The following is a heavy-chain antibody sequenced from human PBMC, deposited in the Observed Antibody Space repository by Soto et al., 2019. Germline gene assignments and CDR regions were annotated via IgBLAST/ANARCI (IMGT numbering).Heavy chain of an antibody. J-gene: IGHJ3*02. Sequence: PSETLSLTCAVYGGSFSGYYWSWIRQPPGKGLEWIGEINHSGSTNYNPSLKSRVTISVDTSKNQFSLKLSSVTAADTAVYYCARGHFTAADAFDIWGQGTMVTVSS. CDR2: INHSGST. CDR1: GGSFSGYY. D-gene: IGHD6-13*01. CDR3: ARGHFTAADAFDI. V-gene: IGHV4-34*01.